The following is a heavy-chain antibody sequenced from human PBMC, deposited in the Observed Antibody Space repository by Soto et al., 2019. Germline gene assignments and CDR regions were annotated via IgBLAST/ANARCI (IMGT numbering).Heavy chain of an antibody. J-gene: IGHJ6*02. CDR1: GGPISSRNW. CDR2: IYHSGST. V-gene: IGHV4-4*02. Sequence: QVQLQESGPGLVKPSGTLSLTCAVSGGPISSRNWWSWVRQSPGKGLEWIGEIYHSGSTNQNPSLKRRLTISVDTSKNPFSLKLSSVSAADTAVYYCARGMIRGGDYYGMDVWGQGTTVTVSS. D-gene: IGHD3-10*01. CDR3: ARGMIRGGDYYGMDV.